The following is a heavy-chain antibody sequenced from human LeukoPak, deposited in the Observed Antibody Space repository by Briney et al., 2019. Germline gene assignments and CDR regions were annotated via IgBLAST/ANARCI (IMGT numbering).Heavy chain of an antibody. D-gene: IGHD3-10*01. Sequence: PGGSLRLSCAASGFTFSSYAMSWVRQAPGKGLEWVSAVSGNGRTYYADSVKGRFTISRDNSKNTMYLQMNSLRAEDTAVYYCAKDGALYYASVSYYLDYWGQGTLVTVSS. J-gene: IGHJ4*02. CDR1: GFTFSSYA. V-gene: IGHV3-23*01. CDR2: VSGNGRT. CDR3: AKDGALYYASVSYYLDY.